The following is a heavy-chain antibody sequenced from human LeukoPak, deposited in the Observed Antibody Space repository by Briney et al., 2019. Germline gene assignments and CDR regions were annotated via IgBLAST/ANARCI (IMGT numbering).Heavy chain of an antibody. CDR3: ARRADYGNSYFDS. V-gene: IGHV4-39*01. CDR2: ISYNGDT. Sequence: SETLSLTCVVSGDSINNSPHFWGWVRQPPGKGLEWVASISYNGDTYFNPSLKSRLIVSVDTSKNQFFLRLSSVTAADTAIYFCARRADYGNSYFDSWGQGALVTVSS. J-gene: IGHJ4*02. D-gene: IGHD4-17*01. CDR1: GDSINNSPHF.